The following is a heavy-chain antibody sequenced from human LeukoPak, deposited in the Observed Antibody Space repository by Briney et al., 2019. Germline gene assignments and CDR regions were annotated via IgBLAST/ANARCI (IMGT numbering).Heavy chain of an antibody. J-gene: IGHJ4*02. CDR3: AKQLGYCSDGSCYFPY. CDR1: GFTFSSSA. CDR2: ISNNGGYT. V-gene: IGHV3-23*01. Sequence: GGSLRLSCAASGFTFSSSAMSLVRQAPGKGLEWVSAISNNGGYTYYADSVQGRFTISRDNSKITLCLQMNSLRADDTAVHYCAKQLGYCSDGSCYFPYWGQGTLVTVSS. D-gene: IGHD2-15*01.